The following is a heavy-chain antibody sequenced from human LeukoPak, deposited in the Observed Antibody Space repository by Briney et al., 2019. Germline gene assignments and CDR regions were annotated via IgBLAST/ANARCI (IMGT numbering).Heavy chain of an antibody. CDR3: ARGWESITGTRGFDP. D-gene: IGHD1-7*01. V-gene: IGHV4-34*01. J-gene: IGHJ5*02. CDR2: INHSGST. Sequence: SETLSLTCAVYGGSFSGYYWSWIRQPPGKGLEWIGEINHSGSTNYNPSLKGRVTISVDTSKNQFSLKLSSVTAADTAVYYCARGWESITGTRGFDPWGQGTLVTVSS. CDR1: GGSFSGYY.